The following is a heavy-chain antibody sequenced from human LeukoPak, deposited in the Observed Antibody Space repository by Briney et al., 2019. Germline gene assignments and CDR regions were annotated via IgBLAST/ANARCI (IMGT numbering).Heavy chain of an antibody. CDR1: GFTFSSYG. Sequence: GGSLRLSCAASGFTFSSYGMSWVRQAPGKGLEWVSAISGSGGDTYYADSVKGRSTISRDNSKNTLYLQMNSLRAEDTAVYYCAKHGNDEEFDYWGQGTLVTVSS. CDR3: AKHGNDEEFDY. V-gene: IGHV3-23*01. CDR2: ISGSGGDT. J-gene: IGHJ4*02. D-gene: IGHD1-26*01.